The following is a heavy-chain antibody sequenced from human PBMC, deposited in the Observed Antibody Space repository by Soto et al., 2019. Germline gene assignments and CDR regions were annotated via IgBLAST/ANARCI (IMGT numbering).Heavy chain of an antibody. CDR2: ISYDGSNK. D-gene: IGHD6-19*01. J-gene: IGHJ6*02. Sequence: QVQLVESGGGVVQPGRSLRHSCAASGFTFSSYGMHWVRQAPGKGLEWVAVISYDGSNKYYADSVKGRFTISRDNSKNTLYLQMNSLRAEDTAVYYCAKGINSGWYPYYYYGMDVGGQGTTVTVSS. CDR3: AKGINSGWYPYYYYGMDV. V-gene: IGHV3-30*18. CDR1: GFTFSSYG.